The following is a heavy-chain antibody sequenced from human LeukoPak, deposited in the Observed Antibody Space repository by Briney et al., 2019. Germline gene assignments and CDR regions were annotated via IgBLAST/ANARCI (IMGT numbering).Heavy chain of an antibody. V-gene: IGHV3-30*03. Sequence: SGGSLRLSCAASGFTFSSYGMHWVRQAPGKGLEWAAVISYDGSNKYYADSVKGRFTISRDNSKNTLYLQMNSLRAEDTAVYYCARPYYDFWSGLYGMDVWGQGTTVTVSS. CDR3: ARPYYDFWSGLYGMDV. CDR1: GFTFSSYG. J-gene: IGHJ6*02. D-gene: IGHD3-3*01. CDR2: ISYDGSNK.